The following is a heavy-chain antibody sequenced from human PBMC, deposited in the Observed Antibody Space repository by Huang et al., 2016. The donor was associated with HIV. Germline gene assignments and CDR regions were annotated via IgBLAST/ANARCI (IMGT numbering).Heavy chain of an antibody. CDR1: GYTFHNYD. Sequence: VKVSCKASGYTFHNYDINWVRQAPGRGLEWMGWMNPNTGNTGFAESFQVRVTMTRKTSITTAYMELTSLTSEDTAVYYCARSAYGDLDYWGLGTLVIVSS. CDR2: MNPNTGNT. V-gene: IGHV1-8*02. CDR3: ARSAYGDLDY. D-gene: IGHD4-17*01. J-gene: IGHJ4*02.